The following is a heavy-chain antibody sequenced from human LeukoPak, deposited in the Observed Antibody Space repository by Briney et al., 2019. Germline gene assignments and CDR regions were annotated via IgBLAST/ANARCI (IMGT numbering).Heavy chain of an antibody. Sequence: SETLSLTCTVSGGSFSNYYWSWIRQPPGMGLQWIGYFDFSGTTNYNPSLKSRVTISVDTSSNQVSLKLNSVTAADTAVYYCARGLVTMVRGAFRNYYYGMDVWGHGTTVTVSS. J-gene: IGHJ6*02. CDR3: ARGLVTMVRGAFRNYYYGMDV. CDR1: GGSFSNYY. V-gene: IGHV4-59*01. D-gene: IGHD3-10*01. CDR2: FDFSGTT.